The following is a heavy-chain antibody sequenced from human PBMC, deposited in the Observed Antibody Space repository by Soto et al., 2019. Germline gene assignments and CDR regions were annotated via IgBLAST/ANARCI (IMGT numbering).Heavy chain of an antibody. D-gene: IGHD2-21*02. CDR2: IKSKTNGGTT. V-gene: IGHV3-15*07. CDR1: GYTFSKAW. J-gene: IGHJ6*02. Sequence: SLMLSCAVSGYTFSKAWDNWSCVAQGTGLEWVGRIKSKTNGGTTYYAAQVKGRFTISRDDSKNTLYLQMNSLRTGDTAVYDCTPDRGVTPSCYYYRIDVWGQATTVTV. CDR3: TPDRGVTPSCYYYRIDV.